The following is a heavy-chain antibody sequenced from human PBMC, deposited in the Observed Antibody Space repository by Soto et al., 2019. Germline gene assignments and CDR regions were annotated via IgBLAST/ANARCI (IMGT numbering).Heavy chain of an antibody. Sequence: PGGSLRLSCAASGFTFSSYWMHWVRQAPGKGLVWVSRINSDGSSTSYADSVKGRFTITRDNAKNTLYLQMNSLRAADTAVYYCAHAFGAFDIWGQGTMVTVSS. CDR1: GFTFSSYW. J-gene: IGHJ3*02. CDR3: AHAFGAFDI. CDR2: INSDGSST. V-gene: IGHV3-74*01. D-gene: IGHD3-16*01.